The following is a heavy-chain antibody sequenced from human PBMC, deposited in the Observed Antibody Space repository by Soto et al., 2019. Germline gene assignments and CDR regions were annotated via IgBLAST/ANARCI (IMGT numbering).Heavy chain of an antibody. CDR3: AREYYYGSGSYYNDYYYYYMDV. Sequence: ASVKVSCKASGYTFTSYGISWVRQAPGQGLEWMGWISAYNGNTNYAQKLQGRVTMTTDTSTSTAYMELRSLRSDDTAVYYCAREYYYGSGSYYNDYYYYYMDVWGKGTTVTVSS. CDR1: GYTFTSYG. CDR2: ISAYNGNT. D-gene: IGHD3-10*01. V-gene: IGHV1-18*01. J-gene: IGHJ6*03.